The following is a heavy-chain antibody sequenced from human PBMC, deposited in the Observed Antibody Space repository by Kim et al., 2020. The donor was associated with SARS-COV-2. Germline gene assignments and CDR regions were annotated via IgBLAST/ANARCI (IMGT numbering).Heavy chain of an antibody. V-gene: IGHV3-23*01. Sequence: KGRFTTTRDNSKNTLYRQMNSLRAEDTAVYYCANSGFYDILTGYYTLFDYWGQGTLVTVSS. J-gene: IGHJ4*02. D-gene: IGHD3-9*01. CDR3: ANSGFYDILTGYYTLFDY.